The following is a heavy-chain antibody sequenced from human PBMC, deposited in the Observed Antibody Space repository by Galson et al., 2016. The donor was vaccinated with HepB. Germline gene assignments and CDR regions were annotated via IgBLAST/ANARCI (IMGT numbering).Heavy chain of an antibody. J-gene: IGHJ4*02. CDR1: GFTFSDFG. CDR2: IYSDGSQE. D-gene: IGHD6-13*01. Sequence: SLRLSCAASGFTFSDFGIHWVRQAPGKGVEWVAVIYSDGSQEYYIDSVKGRFSISRDDSKNMVYLQMNSLRAEDTALYFCARDFRAGYVDYWGQGALVTVSS. V-gene: IGHV3-33*01. CDR3: ARDFRAGYVDY.